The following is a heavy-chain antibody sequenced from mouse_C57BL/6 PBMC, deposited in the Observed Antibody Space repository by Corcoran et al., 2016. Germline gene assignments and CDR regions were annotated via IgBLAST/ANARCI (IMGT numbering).Heavy chain of an antibody. D-gene: IGHD2-5*01. V-gene: IGHV1-18*01. CDR2: INPNNGGT. CDR3: ARRGYSNYPYWYFDV. Sequence: EVQLQQSGPELVKPGASVKIPCKASGYTFTDYNMDWVKQSHGKSLEWIGDINPNNGGTIYNQKFKGKATLTVDKSSSTAYMELRSLTSEDTAVYYWARRGYSNYPYWYFDVWGTGTTVTVSS. J-gene: IGHJ1*03. CDR1: GYTFTDYN.